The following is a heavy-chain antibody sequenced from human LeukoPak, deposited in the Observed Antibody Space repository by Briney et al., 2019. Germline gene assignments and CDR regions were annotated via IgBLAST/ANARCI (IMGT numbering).Heavy chain of an antibody. Sequence: ASVKVSCKASGDTFSSYAISWVRQAPGQGLEWMGGIIPIFGTANYAQKFQGRVTITTEESTSTAYMELSSLRSEDTAVYYCALGGSRRYYFDYWGRGTLVTVSS. CDR3: ALGGSRRYYFDY. J-gene: IGHJ4*02. D-gene: IGHD1-26*01. CDR2: IIPIFGTA. V-gene: IGHV1-69*05. CDR1: GDTFSSYA.